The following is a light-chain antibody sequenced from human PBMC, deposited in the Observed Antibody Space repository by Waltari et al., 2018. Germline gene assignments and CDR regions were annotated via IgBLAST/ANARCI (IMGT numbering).Light chain of an antibody. CDR3: SSYISSSTLEL. CDR2: DLS. CDR1: SSDVGGYNY. V-gene: IGLV2-14*03. J-gene: IGLJ2*01. Sequence: QSALTQPASVSGSPGQSITISCTGTSSDVGGYNYVSWYQQHPGKAPKLMIYDLSNRPSGVSNRFSGSKSATTASLTISVLQAEDEADYYCSSYISSSTLELFGGGTSLTVL.